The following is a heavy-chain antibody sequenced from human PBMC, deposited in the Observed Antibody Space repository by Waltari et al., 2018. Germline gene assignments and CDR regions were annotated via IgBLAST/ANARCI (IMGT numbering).Heavy chain of an antibody. J-gene: IGHJ5*02. Sequence: EVQLLESGGGLVQPGGSLRLSCAASGFTFSSYAMTWVRPAPGKGLEWVSAIRGSGGSTYYADSVKGRFTISRDNSKNTLYLQMNSLRAEDTAVYYCAKDGRITMVRGVITGNWFDPWGQGTLVTVSS. D-gene: IGHD3-10*01. V-gene: IGHV3-23*01. CDR1: GFTFSSYA. CDR2: IRGSGGST. CDR3: AKDGRITMVRGVITGNWFDP.